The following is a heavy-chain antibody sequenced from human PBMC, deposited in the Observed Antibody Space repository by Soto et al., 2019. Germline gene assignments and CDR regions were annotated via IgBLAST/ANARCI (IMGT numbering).Heavy chain of an antibody. J-gene: IGHJ4*02. CDR2: IKSKTDGGTT. V-gene: IGHV3-15*01. CDR1: GFTFSNAW. CDR3: TTVYYDVWWRDY. D-gene: IGHD3-3*01. Sequence: EVQLVESGGGLVKPGGSLRLSCAASGFTFSNAWMSWVRQAPGKGLEWVGRIKSKTDGGTTDYAAPGKGRFTISRDDSKNTLYLQMNSLKTEDTAVYYCTTVYYDVWWRDYWGQGTLVTVSS.